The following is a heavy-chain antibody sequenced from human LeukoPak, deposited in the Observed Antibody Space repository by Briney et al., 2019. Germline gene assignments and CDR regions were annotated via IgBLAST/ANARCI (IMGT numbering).Heavy chain of an antibody. CDR2: ISYDGSNK. V-gene: IGHV3-30*18. CDR1: GFTLSSYG. J-gene: IGHJ4*02. D-gene: IGHD1-14*01. Sequence: GGSLRLSCAASGFTLSSYGMHWVRQAPGKGLEWVAVISYDGSNKYYADSVKGRFTISRDNSKNTLYLQMNSLRAEDTAVYYCAKALTPSRGPPTDDYWGQGTLVTVSS. CDR3: AKALTPSRGPPTDDY.